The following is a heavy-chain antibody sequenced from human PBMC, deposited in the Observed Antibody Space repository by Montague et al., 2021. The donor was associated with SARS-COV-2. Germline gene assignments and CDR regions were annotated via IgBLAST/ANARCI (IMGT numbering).Heavy chain of an antibody. CDR3: ATGRAGNSYAYYYGMDV. V-gene: IGHV4-59*01. CDR2: ILYTGST. Sequence: SETLSLTCTVSGGSISSYYWSWIRQPPGKGLEWIGYILYTGSTNYNPSLMSRVTISVDTSKNQLSLKLSSVTTADTAVYHCATGRAGNSYAYYYGMDVWGQGTTVTVSS. D-gene: IGHD4-23*01. J-gene: IGHJ6*02. CDR1: GGSISSYY.